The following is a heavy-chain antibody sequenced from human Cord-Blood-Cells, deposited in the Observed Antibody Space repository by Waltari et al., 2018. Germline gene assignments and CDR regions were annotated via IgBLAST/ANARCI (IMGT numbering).Heavy chain of an antibody. D-gene: IGHD4-17*01. Sequence: EVQLVESGGGLVQPGRSLRLSGPALGFTFGDYAWSVFRQAPGKGLEWVGFIRSKAYGGTTEYAASVKGRFTISRDDSKSIAYLQMNSLKTEDTAVYYCTRDNYGDYSYWGQGTLVTVSS. J-gene: IGHJ4*02. V-gene: IGHV3-49*03. CDR2: IRSKAYGGTT. CDR1: GFTFGDYA. CDR3: TRDNYGDYSY.